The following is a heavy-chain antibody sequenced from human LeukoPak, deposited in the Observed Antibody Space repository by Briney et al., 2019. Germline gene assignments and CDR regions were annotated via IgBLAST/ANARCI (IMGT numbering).Heavy chain of an antibody. CDR2: IHHSGNT. D-gene: IGHD3-10*01. CDR3: ARAYERFGVSWFDP. V-gene: IGHV4-38-2*02. CDR1: GYSISSGYY. Sequence: SETLSLTCTVSGYSISSGYYWGWIRQSPGKALEWIGNIHHSGNTNYNPSLKSRVTIALDTSKNQFSLKVSSVTAADTAVYYCARAYERFGVSWFDPWGQGTLVIVSS. J-gene: IGHJ5*02.